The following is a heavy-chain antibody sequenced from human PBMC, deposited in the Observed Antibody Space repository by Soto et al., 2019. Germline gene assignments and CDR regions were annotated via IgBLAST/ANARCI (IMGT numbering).Heavy chain of an antibody. D-gene: IGHD2-8*01. V-gene: IGHV4-4*02. J-gene: IGHJ4*02. Sequence: KPXESLSLTCSVSGASLSSSSWWSWVRQPPGKTLEWLGEIFYSGSTKYNPSLNSRVTISADQSKNDFSLRLSSVTAADTAVYYCVHHGGVPYYHDFWGQGMLVTVYS. CDR2: IFYSGST. CDR3: VHHGGVPYYHDF. CDR1: GASLSSSSW.